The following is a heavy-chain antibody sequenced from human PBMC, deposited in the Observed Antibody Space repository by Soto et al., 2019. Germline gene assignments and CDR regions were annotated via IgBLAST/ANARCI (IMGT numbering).Heavy chain of an antibody. CDR3: ARGGMSADDQSDWFEP. CDR2: IFYNGRT. V-gene: IGHV4-39*01. Sequence: QVPLQEPGPGLVKPSETLSLTCSVSGGSIISRDYYWVWVRRAPGRGPQWIGNIFYNGRTDYNPSLQSRVTICVDTSKNQFSLKLASVTVADTAIYYCARGGMSADDQSDWFEPWGRGTLVTVSS. J-gene: IGHJ5*02. D-gene: IGHD5-12*01. CDR1: GGSIISRDYY.